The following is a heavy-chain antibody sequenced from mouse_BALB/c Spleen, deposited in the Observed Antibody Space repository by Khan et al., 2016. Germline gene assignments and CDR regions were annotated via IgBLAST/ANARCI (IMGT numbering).Heavy chain of an antibody. D-gene: IGHD2-1*01. V-gene: IGHV14-3*02. CDR1: GCNIRDTY. CDR3: EGNYVGYYAMDY. J-gene: IGHJ4*01. Sequence: VQLQQSGPDLVKPGASVKLSCTGSGCNIRDTYMHWVKQRPEQGLEWIGRIDPANGNTKYDPKFQGKATITADTSSNTAYLQLSSLTSEDTAVYYCEGNYVGYYAMDYWGQGTSVTVSS. CDR2: IDPANGNT.